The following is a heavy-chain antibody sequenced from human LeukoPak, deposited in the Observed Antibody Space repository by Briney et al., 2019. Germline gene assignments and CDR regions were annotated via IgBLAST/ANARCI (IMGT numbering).Heavy chain of an antibody. J-gene: IGHJ4*02. Sequence: GGSLRLSCAASGFTFSRYGMHWVRQAPDKGLEWVAVISYDGSNKYYADSVKGRFTISRDNSKNTLYLQMNSLRAEDTAVYYCAKDGGVVVVPAAGPGDYWGQGTLVTVSS. V-gene: IGHV3-30*18. D-gene: IGHD2-2*01. CDR2: ISYDGSNK. CDR1: GFTFSRYG. CDR3: AKDGGVVVVPAAGPGDY.